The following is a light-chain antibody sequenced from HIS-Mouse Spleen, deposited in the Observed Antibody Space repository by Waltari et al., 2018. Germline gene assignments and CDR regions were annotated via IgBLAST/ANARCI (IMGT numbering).Light chain of an antibody. V-gene: IGLV3-1*01. J-gene: IGLJ2*01. CDR1: KWGDKY. CDR3: QAWDSSTDVV. Sequence: SYELTQPPSVSVSPGQTASITCSGDKWGDKYACWYQQKPGHSPVLVIYQDSKRPSGIPERFSGSNSGNTATLTISGTQAMDEADYYCQAWDSSTDVVFGGGTKLTVL. CDR2: QDS.